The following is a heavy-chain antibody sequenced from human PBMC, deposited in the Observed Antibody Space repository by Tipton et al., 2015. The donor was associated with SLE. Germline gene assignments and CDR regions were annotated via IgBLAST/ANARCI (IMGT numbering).Heavy chain of an antibody. V-gene: IGHV4-4*07. CDR1: GGSISPYY. J-gene: IGHJ3*02. CDR3: AATYYYSSGRTSFDN. CDR2: IYNSGSP. D-gene: IGHD3-10*01. Sequence: GSLRLSCTVSGGSISPYYWTWIRQPAGKGLEWIGRIYNSGSPNYNPSLKSRVIMSVDTSKNQFSLKLSSVTAADTAVYFCAATYYYSSGRTSFDNWGPGTLVTVSS.